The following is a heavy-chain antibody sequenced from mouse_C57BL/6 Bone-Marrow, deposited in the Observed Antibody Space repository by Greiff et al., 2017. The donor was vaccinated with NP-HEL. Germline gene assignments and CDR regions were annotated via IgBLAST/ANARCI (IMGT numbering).Heavy chain of an antibody. CDR3: ASLNYYGSSHYYAMDY. CDR1: GYAFSSSW. D-gene: IGHD1-1*01. V-gene: IGHV1-82*01. J-gene: IGHJ4*01. CDR2: IYPGDGDT. Sequence: VQLQESGPELVKPGASVKISCKASGYAFSSSWMNWVKQRPGKGLEWIGRIYPGDGDTNYNGKFKGTATLTADKSSSTAYMQLSSLTSEDSAVYFCASLNYYGSSHYYAMDYWGQGTSVTVSS.